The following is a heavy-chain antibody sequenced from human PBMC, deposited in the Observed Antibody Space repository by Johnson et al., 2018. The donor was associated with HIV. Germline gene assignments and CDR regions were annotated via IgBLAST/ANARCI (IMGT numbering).Heavy chain of an antibody. Sequence: QVQLVESGGGLVQPGRSLRLSCAASGFTFISFGMHWVRQAPGKGLEWVAVIWYDGSNKYYADSVKGRFTISRDNSKNTLYLQMNSLRAEDTAVYYCARDQGVRRVVVFDDAFDIWGQGTMVTVSS. CDR1: GFTFISFG. V-gene: IGHV3-33*01. CDR2: IWYDGSNK. D-gene: IGHD2-15*01. J-gene: IGHJ3*02. CDR3: ARDQGVRRVVVFDDAFDI.